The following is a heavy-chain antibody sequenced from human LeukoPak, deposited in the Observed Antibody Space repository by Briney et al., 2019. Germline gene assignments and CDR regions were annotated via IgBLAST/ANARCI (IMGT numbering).Heavy chain of an antibody. J-gene: IGHJ4*02. CDR2: INPNSGGT. D-gene: IGHD2-2*01. Sequence: GASVKVSCKASGGTFSSYAISWVRQAPGQGLEWMGWINPNSGGTKYAQKFQGRVTMTRDTSISTAYMDLNGLRSDDTAVYYCARDSIVPPGAFFDYWGQGTLVTVSS. CDR3: ARDSIVPPGAFFDY. CDR1: GGTFSSYA. V-gene: IGHV1-2*02.